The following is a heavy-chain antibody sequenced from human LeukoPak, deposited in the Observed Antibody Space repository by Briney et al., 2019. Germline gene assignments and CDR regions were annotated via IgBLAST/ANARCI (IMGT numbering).Heavy chain of an antibody. Sequence: PGGSLRLSCAASGFTFSTYAIHWVRQAPGKGLEWVAVISFDGKNKYYADSVKGRFTISRDNSKNTLYLQMNSLRDEDTAVYYCARRPYSGTYYVDYWGQGTLVTVSS. D-gene: IGHD1-26*01. CDR3: ARRPYSGTYYVDY. J-gene: IGHJ4*02. CDR1: GFTFSTYA. V-gene: IGHV3-30*04. CDR2: ISFDGKNK.